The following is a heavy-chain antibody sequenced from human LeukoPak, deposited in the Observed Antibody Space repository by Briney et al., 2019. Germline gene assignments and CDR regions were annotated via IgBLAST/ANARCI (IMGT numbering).Heavy chain of an antibody. Sequence: GGSLRLSCAASGFTFSDNYMSWIRQAPGKGLEWVSYISSSGNTTYNADSVKGRFSITRDNAKNSLYLQMNSLRAEDTAVYYCARDIMVRGVSPLHFDYWGQGTLVTVSS. CDR2: ISSSGNTT. CDR1: GFTFSDNY. V-gene: IGHV3-11*04. J-gene: IGHJ4*02. CDR3: ARDIMVRGVSPLHFDY. D-gene: IGHD3-10*01.